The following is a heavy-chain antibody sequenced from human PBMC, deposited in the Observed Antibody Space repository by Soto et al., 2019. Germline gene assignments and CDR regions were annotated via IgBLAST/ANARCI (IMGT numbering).Heavy chain of an antibody. CDR3: ARLDWAFDL. J-gene: IGHJ4*02. Sequence: PGGSLRLSCAASGFIFNKYWMSWVRQAPGKGLEWVANIKEDESEKHYVDSVKGRFTISRDNAQRSLYLQMNSLRAEDTALYYCARLDWAFDLWGEGILVTVSS. CDR2: IKEDESEK. D-gene: IGHD1-1*01. V-gene: IGHV3-7*01. CDR1: GFIFNKYW.